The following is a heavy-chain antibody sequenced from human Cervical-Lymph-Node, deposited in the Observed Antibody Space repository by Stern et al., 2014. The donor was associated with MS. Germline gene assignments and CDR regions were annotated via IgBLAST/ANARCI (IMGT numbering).Heavy chain of an antibody. V-gene: IGHV3-33*01. J-gene: IGHJ3*02. D-gene: IGHD5-18*01. CDR1: GFTFSRYG. Sequence: VQLVESGGGVVQPGRSLRLSCATSGFTFSRYGMHWVRQAPGKGLEWGAVSWYDGTNEYYADSVKGRFTISRDNFNNTLYLQMNSLRAEDTAVYFCARDETPMAPGGFDIWGRGTMVTVSS. CDR2: SWYDGTNE. CDR3: ARDETPMAPGGFDI.